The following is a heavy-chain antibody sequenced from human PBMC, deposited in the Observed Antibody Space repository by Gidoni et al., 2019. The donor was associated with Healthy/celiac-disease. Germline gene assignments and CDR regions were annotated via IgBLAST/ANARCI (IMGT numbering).Heavy chain of an antibody. CDR2: SSSSSSYI. CDR3: ARVGDYGDYYFDY. V-gene: IGHV3-21*01. CDR1: GFTFSRYS. J-gene: IGHJ4*02. Sequence: EVQLVESGGGLVKPGGSLRLSCAASGFTFSRYSMNWVRQAPGKGREWVSSSSSSSSYIYYADSVKGRCTISRANSKNSLYLQMNSLRAEDTAVYYCARVGDYGDYYFDYWGQGTLVTVSS. D-gene: IGHD4-17*01.